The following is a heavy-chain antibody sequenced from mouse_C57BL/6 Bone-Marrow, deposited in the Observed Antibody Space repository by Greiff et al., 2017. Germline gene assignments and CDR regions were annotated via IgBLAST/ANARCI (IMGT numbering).Heavy chain of an antibody. CDR1: GYTFTSYG. J-gene: IGHJ2*01. CDR3: AREGDYYGSSYGDY. V-gene: IGHV1-81*01. CDR2: IYPRSGNT. Sequence: VQLQQSGAELARPGASVKLSCKASGYTFTSYGISWVKQRTGQGLEWIGEIYPRSGNTYYNEKFKGKATLTADKSSSTAYMALRSLTSEDSAVYFCAREGDYYGSSYGDYWGQGTTLTVSS. D-gene: IGHD1-1*01.